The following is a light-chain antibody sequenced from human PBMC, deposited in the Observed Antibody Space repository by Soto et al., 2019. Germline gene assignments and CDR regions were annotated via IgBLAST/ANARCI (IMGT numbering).Light chain of an antibody. CDR3: KSYAGSNTYV. CDR1: KNDIGVYDF. V-gene: IGLV2-8*01. J-gene: IGLJ1*01. CDR2: EVV. Sequence: QSVLTQPPSASGSPGQSVTISCTGTKNDIGVYDFVSWYQHHPGKAPRLIIYEVVQRPSGVPDRFSGSKSGNTASLTVSGLQAVDEADYFCKSYAGSNTYVFGRGTK.